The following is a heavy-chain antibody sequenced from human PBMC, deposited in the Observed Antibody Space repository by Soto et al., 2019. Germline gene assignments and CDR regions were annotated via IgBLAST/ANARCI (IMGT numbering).Heavy chain of an antibody. V-gene: IGHV4-61*01. J-gene: IGHJ6*03. CDR3: AIVPRGSYYYYIDI. CDR1: GGSVSSGSYY. CDR2: IYYSGST. Sequence: SETLSLTCTVSGGSVSSGSYYWSWIRQPPGKGLEWIGYIYYSGSTNYNPSLKSRVTISVDTSKNQFSLKLSSVTAADTAVNSCAIVPRGSYYYYIDIWGKGTTVTVSS.